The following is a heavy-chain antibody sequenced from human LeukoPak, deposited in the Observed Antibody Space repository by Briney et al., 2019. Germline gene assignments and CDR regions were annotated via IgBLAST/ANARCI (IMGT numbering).Heavy chain of an antibody. CDR2: ISSTSSYI. V-gene: IGHV3-21*01. Sequence: GGSLRLSCAASGFTFRSYSMNWVRQAPGKGLEWVLSISSTSSYIYYADSVKGRFTISRDNAKNSLFLQMSSLRAEDTAVYYCARGGYSGYDFFSTNWGQGTLVTVSS. J-gene: IGHJ4*02. CDR1: GFTFRSYS. D-gene: IGHD5-12*01. CDR3: ARGGYSGYDFFSTN.